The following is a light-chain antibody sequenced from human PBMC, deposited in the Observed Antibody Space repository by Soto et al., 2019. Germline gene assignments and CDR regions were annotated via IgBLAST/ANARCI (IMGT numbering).Light chain of an antibody. CDR2: SVC. CDR1: SSDVGGHSY. V-gene: IGLV2-11*01. CDR3: CSYAGSYTYV. J-gene: IGLJ1*01. Sequence: QCVLAQPRSVPGSHGQPVTFCCTGTSSDVGGHSYLSWYDQYPGKDPSLLLSSVCRRPSLVPDRFSGSKSGNTASLTISRLQAEDEADYYCCSYAGSYTYVFGTGTKVTVL.